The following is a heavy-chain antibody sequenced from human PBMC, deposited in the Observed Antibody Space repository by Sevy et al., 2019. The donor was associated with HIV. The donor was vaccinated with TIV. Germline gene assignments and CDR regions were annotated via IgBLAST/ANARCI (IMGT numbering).Heavy chain of an antibody. CDR1: GFIFNDYA. D-gene: IGHD2-15*01. Sequence: GGFLRLSCAASGFIFNDYAMHWVRQAPGKGLEWVAVISDDGNNKYYTDSVEDRFTISRDNSKDTLYLQMNSLRAVDTVIYYCAREGAPYRNIRYCSGDNCYYNWFDPWGQGTLVTVSS. CDR2: ISDDGNNK. J-gene: IGHJ5*02. CDR3: AREGAPYRNIRYCSGDNCYYNWFDP. V-gene: IGHV3-30*10.